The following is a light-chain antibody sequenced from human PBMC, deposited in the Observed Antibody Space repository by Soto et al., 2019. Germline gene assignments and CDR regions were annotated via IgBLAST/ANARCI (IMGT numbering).Light chain of an antibody. CDR1: SSDVGAYNY. Sequence: QSVLTQPASVSGSPGQSITISCTGTSSDVGAYNYVSWYQQHPGKAPKLIISEVSNRPSGVSNRFSGSKSGNTASLTISGLPAEGEADYYCSPYYSSSTVVFGGGTKLTVL. CDR3: SPYYSSSTVV. CDR2: EVS. V-gene: IGLV2-14*01. J-gene: IGLJ2*01.